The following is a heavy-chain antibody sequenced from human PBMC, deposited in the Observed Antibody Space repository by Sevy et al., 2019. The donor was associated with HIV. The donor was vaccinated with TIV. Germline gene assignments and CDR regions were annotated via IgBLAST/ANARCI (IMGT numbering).Heavy chain of an antibody. J-gene: IGHJ6*03. CDR2: ISSSSSSTI. CDR3: ARNHYYYYYYMDV. V-gene: IGHV3-48*02. CDR1: GFTFSSYS. Sequence: GGSLRLSCAASGFTFSSYSMNWVRQAPGKGLEWVSYISSSSSSTIYYADSVKGRFTISRDNAKNSLYLQMNSLRDEDTAVYYCARNHYYYYYYMDVWGKGTTVTVSS.